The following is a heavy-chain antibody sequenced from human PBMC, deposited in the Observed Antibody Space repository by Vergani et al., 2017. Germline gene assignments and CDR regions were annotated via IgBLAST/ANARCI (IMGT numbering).Heavy chain of an antibody. V-gene: IGHV3-23*01. CDR2: ISGSGGST. CDR3: ARPAYDILTGYQH. CDR1: GFTFSSYA. D-gene: IGHD3-9*01. J-gene: IGHJ1*01. Sequence: EVQLLESGGGLVQPGGSLRLSCAASGFTFSSYAMSWVRQAPGKGLEWVSAISGSGGSTYYADSVKGRFTISRDNAKNSLYLQMNSLRAEDTAVYYCARPAYDILTGYQHWGQGTLVTVSS.